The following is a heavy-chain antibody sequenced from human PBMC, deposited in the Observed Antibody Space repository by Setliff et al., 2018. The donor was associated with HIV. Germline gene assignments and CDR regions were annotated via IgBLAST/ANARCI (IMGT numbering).Heavy chain of an antibody. CDR3: ARDRLTYYFDY. CDR2: INHSGST. Sequence: SETLSLTCAVYGGSFSGYYWSWIRQPPGKGLEWIGEINHSGSTNYNPSLKSRVTMSVDTSKNQFSLKLSSVTAADTAVYYCARDRLTYYFDYWGQGILVTVSS. D-gene: IGHD3-22*01. J-gene: IGHJ4*02. CDR1: GGSFSGYY. V-gene: IGHV4-34*01.